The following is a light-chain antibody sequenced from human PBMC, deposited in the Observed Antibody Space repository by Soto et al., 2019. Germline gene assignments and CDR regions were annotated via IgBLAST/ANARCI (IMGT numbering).Light chain of an antibody. V-gene: IGKV1-39*01. Sequence: IQMTQSPSSLSASVGARVPITCRARQGSRTALGWYQQKPGKAPKLLIYAAASLQSGVPSRFSGSGSGTDFTLTISSLQPEDFATYYCQQSYSPPPVTFGQGTRLEIK. CDR3: QQSYSPPPVT. J-gene: IGKJ5*01. CDR2: AAA. CDR1: QGSRTA.